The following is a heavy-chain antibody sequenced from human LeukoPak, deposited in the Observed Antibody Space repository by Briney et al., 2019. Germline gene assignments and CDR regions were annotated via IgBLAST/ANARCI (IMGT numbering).Heavy chain of an antibody. CDR3: ARGNYDFLTGYCPFDY. Sequence: GGSLRLSCAASGFKFSDHYIDWVRQAPGKGLEWVSVIYSTGSTFYADSVKGRFTISRDNSRNTLYLQMNSLRAEDTAVYYCARGNYDFLTGYCPFDYWGQGTLVTVSS. D-gene: IGHD3-9*01. V-gene: IGHV3-66*01. CDR1: GFKFSDHY. CDR2: IYSTGST. J-gene: IGHJ4*02.